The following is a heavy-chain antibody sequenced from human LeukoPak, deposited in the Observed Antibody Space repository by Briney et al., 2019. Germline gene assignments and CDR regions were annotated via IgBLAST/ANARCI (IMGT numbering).Heavy chain of an antibody. CDR2: IYHSGST. D-gene: IGHD6-13*01. CDR1: GYSISSGYY. V-gene: IGHV4-38-2*02. CDR3: AREGGSSWVFDY. Sequence: PSETLSLTCTVSGYSISSGYYWGWIRQPPGKGLEWIGSIYHSGSTYYNPSLKSRVTISVDTSKNQFSLKLSSVTVADTAVYYCAREGGSSWVFDYWGQGTLVTVSS. J-gene: IGHJ4*02.